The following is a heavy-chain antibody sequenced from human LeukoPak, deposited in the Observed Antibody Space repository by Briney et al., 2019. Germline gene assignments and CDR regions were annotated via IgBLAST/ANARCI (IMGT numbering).Heavy chain of an antibody. D-gene: IGHD3-10*02. J-gene: IGHJ4*02. Sequence: GASVKVSCKASGGTFSSYAISWVRQAPGQGLEWMGRIIPILDIANYAQKFQGRVTITADKSTSTAYMELNGLRSEDTAVYYCARCSITIFGLFDYWGQGTLVTVSS. V-gene: IGHV1-69*04. CDR3: ARCSITIFGLFDY. CDR2: IIPILDIA. CDR1: GGTFSSYA.